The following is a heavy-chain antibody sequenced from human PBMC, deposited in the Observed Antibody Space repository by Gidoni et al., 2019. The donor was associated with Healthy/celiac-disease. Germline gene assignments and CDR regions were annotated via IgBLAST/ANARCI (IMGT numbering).Heavy chain of an antibody. V-gene: IGHV1-18*01. CDR2: TSAYNGNT. CDR1: VYTFTSYG. J-gene: IGHJ6*02. Sequence: QVQLVQSGAEVTKPGASVKLSCQASVYTFTSYGSRWVRQAPGQGLEWMGWTSAYNGNTNYAQKLQGRVTMTTDTSTSTAYMELRSLRSDDTAVYYCARDFYYGMDVWGQGTTVTVSS. CDR3: ARDFYYGMDV.